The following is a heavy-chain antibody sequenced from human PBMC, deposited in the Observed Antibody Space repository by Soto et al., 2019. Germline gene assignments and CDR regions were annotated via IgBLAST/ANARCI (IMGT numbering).Heavy chain of an antibody. J-gene: IGHJ6*02. Sequence: GGSLRLSCAASGFTFSSYAMHWVRQAPGKGLEWVAVISYDGSNKYYADSVKGRFTISRDNSKNTLYLQMNSLRAEDTAVYYCARGPRSGWDYYYYGMDVWGQGTTVTVSS. D-gene: IGHD6-19*01. CDR3: ARGPRSGWDYYYYGMDV. CDR2: ISYDGSNK. V-gene: IGHV3-30-3*01. CDR1: GFTFSSYA.